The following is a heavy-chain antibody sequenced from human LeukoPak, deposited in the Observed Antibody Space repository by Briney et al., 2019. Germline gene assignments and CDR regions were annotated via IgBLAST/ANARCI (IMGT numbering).Heavy chain of an antibody. V-gene: IGHV5-51*01. CDR1: GYSVTSQW. Sequence: GESLKISCKGSGYSVTSQWIGWVRRLPGKGLEWMGIIYPGDSDTRYSPSFQGQVTISADKSISTAYLQWSSLKASDTAMYYCARRTAMAYWYFDLWGRGTLVTVSS. CDR3: ARRTAMAYWYFDL. CDR2: IYPGDSDT. J-gene: IGHJ2*01. D-gene: IGHD5-18*01.